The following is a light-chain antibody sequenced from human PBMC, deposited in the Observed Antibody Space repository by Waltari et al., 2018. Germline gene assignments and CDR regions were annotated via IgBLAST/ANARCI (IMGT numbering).Light chain of an antibody. J-gene: IGKJ1*01. V-gene: IGKV1-5*01. CDR3: QQYNSYSPWT. CDR2: DAS. Sequence: DILLTQSPSTLSASVGDRVTITCRASQTLTRWLAWYQQKPGKAPNPPIFDASSLANGVPSRFSGSGSGTEFTLSISSLQPDDFATYYCQQYNSYSPWTFGPGTKVEIK. CDR1: QTLTRW.